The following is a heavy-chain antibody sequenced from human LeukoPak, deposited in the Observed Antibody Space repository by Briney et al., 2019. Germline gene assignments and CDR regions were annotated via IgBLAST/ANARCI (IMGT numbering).Heavy chain of an antibody. Sequence: GESLKISCKGSGYTFSSYWIGWVRQMPGKGLEWMGIIYPDDSDTRYSPSFQGQVTISADKSISTAYLQWSSLKASDTAMYYCARQNDFRLDYWGQGTLVTVSS. J-gene: IGHJ4*02. V-gene: IGHV5-51*01. CDR3: ARQNDFRLDY. CDR1: GYTFSSYW. D-gene: IGHD3-3*01. CDR2: IYPDDSDT.